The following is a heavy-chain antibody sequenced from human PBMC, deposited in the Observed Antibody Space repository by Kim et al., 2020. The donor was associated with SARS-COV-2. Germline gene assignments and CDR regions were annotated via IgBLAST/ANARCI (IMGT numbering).Heavy chain of an antibody. CDR3: AKWREYCGSSTCFQNFDY. CDR1: GFTFSHYA. Sequence: GGSLRLSCAASGFTFSHYAMSWVRQAPGKGLEWVSGISDSADYTYYPDSVKGRFTISRDNSKNTLFLQMNSLRAEDTAVYYCAKWREYCGSSTCFQNFDYWGQGTLVTVSS. D-gene: IGHD2-2*01. V-gene: IGHV3-23*01. J-gene: IGHJ4*02. CDR2: ISDSADYT.